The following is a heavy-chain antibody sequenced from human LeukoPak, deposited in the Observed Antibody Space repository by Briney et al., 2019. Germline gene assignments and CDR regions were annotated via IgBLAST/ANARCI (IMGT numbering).Heavy chain of an antibody. J-gene: IGHJ6*02. CDR3: ARVSNYYYYGMDV. Sequence: ASVTVSCKASGGTFSSYAISWVRQAPGQGLEWMGGIIPIFGTANYAQKFQGRVTITADESTSTAYMELSSLRSEDTAVYYCARVSNYYYYGMDVWGQGTTVTVSS. V-gene: IGHV1-69*13. CDR2: IIPIFGTA. D-gene: IGHD6-6*01. CDR1: GGTFSSYA.